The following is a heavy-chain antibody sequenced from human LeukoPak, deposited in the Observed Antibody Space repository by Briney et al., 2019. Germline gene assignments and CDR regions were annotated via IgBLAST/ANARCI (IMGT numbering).Heavy chain of an antibody. CDR2: ISSSSSHI. Sequence: PGGSLRLSCAASGLTLSSYGMHWVRQAPGKGLEWISSISSSSSHIYYVDSVKGRFTISRDNAKTSLFLQMNSLRAEDTAVYYCAMYYYDSSGYYGGPFDYWGQGTLVTVSS. CDR3: AMYYYDSSGYYGGPFDY. J-gene: IGHJ4*02. V-gene: IGHV3-21*04. CDR1: GLTLSSYG. D-gene: IGHD3-22*01.